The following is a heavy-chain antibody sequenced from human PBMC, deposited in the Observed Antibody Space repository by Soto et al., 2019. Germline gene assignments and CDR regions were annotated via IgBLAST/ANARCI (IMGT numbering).Heavy chain of an antibody. CDR3: ATAYYDSRGFQDR. J-gene: IGHJ5*02. Sequence: GGSLRLSCAASGFTFSSYWMSWVRQAPGKGLEWVANIKQDGSEKYYADSVKGRFTISRDNAKNTLYLQMNSLRAEDTATYFCATAYYDSRGFQDRWGQGTLVTVSS. CDR1: GFTFSSYW. D-gene: IGHD3-22*01. CDR2: IKQDGSEK. V-gene: IGHV3-7*03.